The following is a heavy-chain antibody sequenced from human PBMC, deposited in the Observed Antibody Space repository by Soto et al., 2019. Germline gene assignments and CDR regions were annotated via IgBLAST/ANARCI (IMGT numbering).Heavy chain of an antibody. V-gene: IGHV4-30-4*01. D-gene: IGHD2-8*02. CDR2: LSYTGST. J-gene: IGHJ3*02. CDR3: ARELEGGVFDI. CDR1: GGSVRDAYSY. Sequence: TLSLTCTVSGGSVRDAYSYWTWIRQPPGKGLEWMGYLSYTGSTYYNPSLRNRATISVDESSNHLSLRLSSVTAADTAVYYCARELEGGVFDIWGRGTLVTVSS.